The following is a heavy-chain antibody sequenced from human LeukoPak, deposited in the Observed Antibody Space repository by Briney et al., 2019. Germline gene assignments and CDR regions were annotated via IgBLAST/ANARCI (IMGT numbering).Heavy chain of an antibody. CDR1: GGTFSSYA. V-gene: IGHV1-69*04. D-gene: IGHD6-19*01. CDR3: ARAARGGRAVAGTTPWFDY. Sequence: ASVKVSCKASGGTFSSYAISWVRQAPGQGLEWMGRIIPILGIANYAQKFQGRVTMTRDTSTSTVYMELSSLRSEDTAVYYCARAARGGRAVAGTTPWFDYWGQGTLVTVSS. J-gene: IGHJ4*02. CDR2: IIPILGIA.